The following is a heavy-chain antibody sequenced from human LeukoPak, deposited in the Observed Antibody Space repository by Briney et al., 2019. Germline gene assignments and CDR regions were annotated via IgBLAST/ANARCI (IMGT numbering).Heavy chain of an antibody. CDR2: IYNSGST. CDR3: ARFQSSSSWDYYYGLDV. J-gene: IGHJ6*02. V-gene: IGHV4-59*01. Sequence: PSETLSLTCTVSGGSIYSYYWSWIRQPPGKGLEGIGYIYNSGSTNYNPSLKSRVTISVDTSKNQVSLKLSSVTAADTAVYYCARFQSSSSWDYYYGLDVWGQGTRSPSP. CDR1: GGSIYSYY. D-gene: IGHD2-2*01.